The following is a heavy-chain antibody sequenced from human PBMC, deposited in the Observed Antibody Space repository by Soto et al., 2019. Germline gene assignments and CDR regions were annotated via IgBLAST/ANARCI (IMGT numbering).Heavy chain of an antibody. D-gene: IGHD2-15*01. CDR3: AREGPSLGPYCSGGSCYLGPYNWFDP. V-gene: IGHV1-46*01. J-gene: IGHJ5*02. CDR1: GYTFTSYY. CDR2: INPSGGST. Sequence: ASVKVSCKASGYTFTSYYMHWVRQAPGQGREWVGIINPSGGSTSYAQKFQGRVTMTRDTSTSTVYMELSSLRSEDTAVYYCAREGPSLGPYCSGGSCYLGPYNWFDPWGQGXLVTVSS.